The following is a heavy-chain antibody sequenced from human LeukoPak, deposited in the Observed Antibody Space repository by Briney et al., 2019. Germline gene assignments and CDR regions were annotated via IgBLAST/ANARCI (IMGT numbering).Heavy chain of an antibody. Sequence: PSETLSLTCTVSGGSISSYYWSWIRQPAGKGLEWIGRIYTSGSTNYNPSLKSRVTMSVDTSKNQFSLKLSSVTAADTAVYYCARRNYDILTGYYRRQSPSFGYWGQGTLVTVSS. CDR1: GGSISSYY. J-gene: IGHJ4*02. CDR2: IYTSGST. D-gene: IGHD3-9*01. V-gene: IGHV4-4*07. CDR3: ARRNYDILTGYYRRQSPSFGY.